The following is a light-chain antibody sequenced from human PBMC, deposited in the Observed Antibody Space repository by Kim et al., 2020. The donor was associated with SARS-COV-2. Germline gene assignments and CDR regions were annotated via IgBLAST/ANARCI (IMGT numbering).Light chain of an antibody. CDR2: DVS. V-gene: IGLV2-14*01. CDR1: SSDVGGYNY. Sequence: LTQPASVSGSPGQSITISCTGTSSDVGGYNYVSWYQQHPGKAPKLMIYDVSKRPSGVSNRFSGSKSGNTASLTISGLQAEDEADYYCSSYTSSSTFFGGGTQLT. J-gene: IGLJ2*01. CDR3: SSYTSSSTF.